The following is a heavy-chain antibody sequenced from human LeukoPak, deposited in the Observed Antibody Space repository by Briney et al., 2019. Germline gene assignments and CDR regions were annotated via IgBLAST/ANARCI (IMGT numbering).Heavy chain of an antibody. CDR3: ARVPPALSGWEIYFDY. V-gene: IGHV4-39*07. J-gene: IGHJ4*02. CDR1: GGSISSSSYY. D-gene: IGHD6-19*01. CDR2: IYYSGST. Sequence: RASETLSLTCTVSGGSISSSSYYWGWIRLPPGKGLEWIGSIYYSGSTYYNPSLKSRVTISVDTSKNQFSLKLSSVTAADTAVYYCARVPPALSGWEIYFDYWGQGTLVTVSS.